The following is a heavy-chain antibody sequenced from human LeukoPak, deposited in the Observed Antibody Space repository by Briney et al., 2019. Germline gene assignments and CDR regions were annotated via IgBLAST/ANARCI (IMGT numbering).Heavy chain of an antibody. V-gene: IGHV4-30-4*01. Sequence: SGTLSLTCTVSGGSIKNGDYFWSWIRQPPGKGLEWIGYIYYSDNTYYNPSLQSRVTISADTSRNQFSLKLSSVTAADTAVYYCARGYSHGPPKYYGMDVWGQGTTVTVSS. CDR1: GGSIKNGDYF. D-gene: IGHD5-18*01. CDR2: IYYSDNT. CDR3: ARGYSHGPPKYYGMDV. J-gene: IGHJ6*02.